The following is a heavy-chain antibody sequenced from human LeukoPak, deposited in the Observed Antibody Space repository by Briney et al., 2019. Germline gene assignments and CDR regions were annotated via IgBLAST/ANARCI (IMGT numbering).Heavy chain of an antibody. V-gene: IGHV1-46*01. CDR3: ARAGARSPFDY. D-gene: IGHD3-10*01. Sequence: ASVKVSCKASGYAFISYYMYWVRQAPGQGLESIGIINPSGGSTTYAQKFQGRVAVTGDTSTSTVYMELSSLRSEDTAFYYCARAGARSPFDYWGQGTLVTVSS. CDR1: GYAFISYY. J-gene: IGHJ4*02. CDR2: INPSGGST.